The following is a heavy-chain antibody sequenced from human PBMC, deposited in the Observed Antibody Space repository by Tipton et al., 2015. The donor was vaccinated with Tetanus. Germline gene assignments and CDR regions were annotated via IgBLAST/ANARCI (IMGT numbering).Heavy chain of an antibody. CDR1: GVSLTDYY. D-gene: IGHD6-19*01. Sequence: TLSLTCTVSGVSLTDYYWTWIRQPPGKGLEWIGEINHSGSAKYIPSLKSRATISVDTSKNQFSLNLSSVTAADTAVYYCARLILGRSKEVADIRYYYYYGLDVWGQGTTVTVTS. J-gene: IGHJ6*02. CDR3: ARLILGRSKEVADIRYYYYYGLDV. CDR2: INHSGSA. V-gene: IGHV4-34*01.